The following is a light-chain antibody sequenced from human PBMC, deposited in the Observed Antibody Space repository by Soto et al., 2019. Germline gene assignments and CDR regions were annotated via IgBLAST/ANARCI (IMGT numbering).Light chain of an antibody. J-gene: IGKJ5*01. V-gene: IGKV3D-15*01. CDR1: QSVSSTY. Sequence: EIVLTQSPGTLSLSPVERATLSCSSSQSVSSTYLAWYQQKPGQAPRLLIYDASNRATGIPARFSGSGSGTEFTLTISSLQSEDFAVYYCQQYNNWPPITFGQGTRLEIK. CDR2: DAS. CDR3: QQYNNWPPIT.